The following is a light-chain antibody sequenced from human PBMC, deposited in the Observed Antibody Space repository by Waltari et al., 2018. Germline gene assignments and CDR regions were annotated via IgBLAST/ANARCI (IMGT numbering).Light chain of an antibody. J-gene: IGKJ1*01. V-gene: IGKV3-15*01. Sequence: EKVMTQSPATLSVSPGDSATLSCRASQSVRSNLAWYQQKPGQAPRLLIYGTSTRATGIPARFSGSGSGTEFTLTITSLQSEDFAVYYCQQYNNWPVTFGQGTKVEVK. CDR3: QQYNNWPVT. CDR2: GTS. CDR1: QSVRSN.